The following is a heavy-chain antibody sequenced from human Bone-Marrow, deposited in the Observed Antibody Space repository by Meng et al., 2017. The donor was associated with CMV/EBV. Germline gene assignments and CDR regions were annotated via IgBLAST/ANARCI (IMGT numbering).Heavy chain of an antibody. Sequence: GESRKISCAASGFIFSNYWMSWVRQAPGKGLEWVAHIKEDGSEKNYADSLKGRFTISRDNAQNFLFLQLNSLRGDDTAVYFCTRDEAVTRFDPWGQGTLVTVSS. D-gene: IGHD4-11*01. J-gene: IGHJ5*02. CDR1: GFIFSNYW. V-gene: IGHV3-7*01. CDR2: IKEDGSEK. CDR3: TRDEAVTRFDP.